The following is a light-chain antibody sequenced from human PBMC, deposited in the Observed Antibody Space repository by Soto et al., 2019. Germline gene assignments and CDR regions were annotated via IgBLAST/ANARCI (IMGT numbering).Light chain of an antibody. J-gene: IGKJ5*01. V-gene: IGKV3-20*01. CDR1: QSVSSN. CDR2: GAS. Sequence: EIVMTQSPATLSVSPGERVTVSCRSSQSVSSNLAWYQQKPGQAPRLLIYGASSRATGVPDTFSGSGSGTDFTLTISRLEPEDFAVYYCQQYGTSPITFGQGTRLEIK. CDR3: QQYGTSPIT.